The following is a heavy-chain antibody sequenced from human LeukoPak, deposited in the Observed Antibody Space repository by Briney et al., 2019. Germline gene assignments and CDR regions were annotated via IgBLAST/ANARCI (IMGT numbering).Heavy chain of an antibody. CDR2: IYYSGIS. CDR3: AREKYGGSNDY. D-gene: IGHD1-26*01. Sequence: PSETLSLTCAVSGGSISGCYWSWIRQPPGKGLEWIGYIYYSGISNYNPSLKSRVTISVDTSNNQFSLRLSSVTAADTAMYYCAREKYGGSNDYWGQGTLVTVSS. V-gene: IGHV4-59*01. J-gene: IGHJ4*02. CDR1: GGSISGCY.